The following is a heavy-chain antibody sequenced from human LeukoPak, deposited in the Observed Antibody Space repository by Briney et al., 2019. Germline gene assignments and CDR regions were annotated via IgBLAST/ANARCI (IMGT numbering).Heavy chain of an antibody. Sequence: SETLSLTCTVPGGSISSYYWSWTRQPPGKGLEWTGYIYYSGSTNYNPPLKSRVTISVDTSKNQFSLKLSSVTAADTAVYYCARDQSQNGRSDYWGQGTLVTVSS. J-gene: IGHJ4*02. D-gene: IGHD2-8*01. V-gene: IGHV4-59*01. CDR3: ARDQSQNGRSDY. CDR1: GGSISSYY. CDR2: IYYSGST.